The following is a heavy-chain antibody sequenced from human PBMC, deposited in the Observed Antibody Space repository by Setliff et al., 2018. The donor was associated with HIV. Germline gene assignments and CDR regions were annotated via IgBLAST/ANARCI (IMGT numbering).Heavy chain of an antibody. CDR1: GFAFSASA. D-gene: IGHD4-17*01. V-gene: IGHV3-23*01. CDR3: AKARTTVTSALDS. Sequence: RLSCEASGFAFSASAIRWVRQAPGKGLEWVTDISGSGSVTYYADSVRGRFTVSRHNSGRTLYRQINRLRAQDTSIYYCAKARTTVTSALDSWGQGTLVTVSS. J-gene: IGHJ4*02. CDR2: ISGSGSVT.